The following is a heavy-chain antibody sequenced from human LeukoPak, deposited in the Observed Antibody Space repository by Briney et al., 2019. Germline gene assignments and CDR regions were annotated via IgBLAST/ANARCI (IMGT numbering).Heavy chain of an antibody. CDR2: IRYDGSNK. CDR3: AKDLSDDFWSGYYFDY. V-gene: IGHV3-30*02. D-gene: IGHD3-3*01. J-gene: IGHJ4*02. Sequence: GGSLRLSCAASGFTFSSYGMHWVRQAPGKGLEWVAFIRYDGSNKYYADPVKGRFTISRDNSKNTLYLQMNSLRAEDTAVYYCAKDLSDDFWSGYYFDYWGQGTLVTVSS. CDR1: GFTFSSYG.